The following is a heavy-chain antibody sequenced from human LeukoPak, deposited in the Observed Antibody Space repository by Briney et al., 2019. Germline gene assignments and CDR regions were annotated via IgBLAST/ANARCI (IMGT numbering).Heavy chain of an antibody. J-gene: IGHJ4*02. D-gene: IGHD1-20*01. CDR1: GHTFTSYW. CDR2: IYPGDSDT. Sequence: GESLKISCKGSGHTFTSYWIGWVRQMPGKGLEWMGIIYPGDSDTRYSPSFQGQVTMSADKSISTAYLQWSSLKASDTAMYYRARQYNWHYDYWGQGTLVTVSS. V-gene: IGHV5-51*01. CDR3: ARQYNWHYDY.